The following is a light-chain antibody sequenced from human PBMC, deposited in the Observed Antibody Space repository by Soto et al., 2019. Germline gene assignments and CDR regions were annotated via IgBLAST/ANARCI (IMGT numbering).Light chain of an antibody. Sequence: EIVLTQSPATLSLTPGERARLSCRASQSVSSYLAWYQQKPGQAPRLLIYATSNRATGIPARFSGSGSGTDFTLTISSLEPEDFAVYYCQQRSNWPPWTFGQGTKVDIK. CDR3: QQRSNWPPWT. J-gene: IGKJ1*01. CDR2: ATS. V-gene: IGKV3-11*01. CDR1: QSVSSY.